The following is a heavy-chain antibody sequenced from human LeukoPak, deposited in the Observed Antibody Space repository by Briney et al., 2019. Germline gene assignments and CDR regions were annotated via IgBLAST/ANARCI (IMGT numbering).Heavy chain of an antibody. J-gene: IGHJ4*02. CDR1: GLTFSSYS. Sequence: GGSLRLSCAASGLTFSSYSMNWVRQAPGKGLEWVSSISSSSSYIYYADSVKGRFTISRDNAKNSLYLQMNSLRAEDTAVYYCARDTYCGGDCYSNYFDYWGQGTLVTVSS. CDR3: ARDTYCGGDCYSNYFDY. D-gene: IGHD2-21*02. CDR2: ISSSSSYI. V-gene: IGHV3-21*01.